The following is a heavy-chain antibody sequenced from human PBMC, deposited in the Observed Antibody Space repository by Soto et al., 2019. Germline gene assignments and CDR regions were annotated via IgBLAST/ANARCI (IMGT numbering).Heavy chain of an antibody. Sequence: GGSLRLSCAASGFTFSSYGMDWVRQAPGKGLEWVAVVSYDGSDKDYADSVKGRFTISRDNSENTVYLQMNSLRAEDTAVYYCAKEVLRQYNYYGLDVWGQGTTVTVSS. CDR3: AKEVLRQYNYYGLDV. J-gene: IGHJ6*02. CDR1: GFTFSSYG. D-gene: IGHD5-12*01. V-gene: IGHV3-30*18. CDR2: VSYDGSDK.